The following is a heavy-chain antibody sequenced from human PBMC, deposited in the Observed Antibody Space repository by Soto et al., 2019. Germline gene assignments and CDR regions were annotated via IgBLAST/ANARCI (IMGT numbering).Heavy chain of an antibody. CDR2: IIPFLVIS. D-gene: IGHD2-2*01. CDR1: GGTFSSYT. CDR3: AGGPGYCSSTSCYRGSYYYYYYMDV. Sequence: ASVKVSCKASGGTFSSYTISWVRQAPGQGLEWMGRIIPFLVISNYAQKFQGRFTFTADKSTSTAYIELSSLRSEDTAVYYCAGGPGYCSSTSCYRGSYYYYYYMDVWGKGTTVTVSS. V-gene: IGHV1-69*02. J-gene: IGHJ6*03.